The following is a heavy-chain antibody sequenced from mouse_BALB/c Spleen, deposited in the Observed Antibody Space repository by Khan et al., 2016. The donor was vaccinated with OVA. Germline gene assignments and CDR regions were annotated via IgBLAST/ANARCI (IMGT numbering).Heavy chain of an antibody. CDR1: GYTFTTYW. J-gene: IGHJ2*01. V-gene: IGHV1-7*01. CDR2: INPTSGFT. CDR3: ETDKIDY. Sequence: QVQLKESGAELAKPGASVKMSCKASGYTFTTYWMHWVKQRPGQGLEWIGYINPTSGFTDYNQKFKDKATLTADKSSSTAYMKLSRLTSDDSAVYYCETDKIDYWGQGTTLTVSS.